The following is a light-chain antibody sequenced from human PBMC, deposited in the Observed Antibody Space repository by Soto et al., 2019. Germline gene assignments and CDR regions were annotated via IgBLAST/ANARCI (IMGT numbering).Light chain of an antibody. J-gene: IGKJ4*01. CDR1: QSVSSSF. V-gene: IGKV3-20*01. CDR3: QQYGSSPLT. CDR2: GAS. Sequence: EIVLTQSPGTLSLSPGERATLSCRASQSVSSSFLAWYQQKPGQAPRLLIYGASRRATGIPDRFSGSGSGTDFTLTISRLAPEDVAVYYCQQYGSSPLTFGGGTKGEIK.